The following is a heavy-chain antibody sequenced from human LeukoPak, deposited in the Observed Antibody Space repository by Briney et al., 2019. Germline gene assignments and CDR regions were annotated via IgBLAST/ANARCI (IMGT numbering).Heavy chain of an antibody. CDR2: ISSTATTI. CDR1: GFTFSSYA. D-gene: IGHD3-16*01. CDR3: ARDRVGGRYYYGMDV. J-gene: IGHJ6*02. V-gene: IGHV3-48*04. Sequence: GGSLRLSCAASGFTFSSYAMSWVRQAPGEGLEWVSYISSTATTIYYAASVKGRFTISRDNAINSVYLQMNSLRVEDTAVYYCARDRVGGRYYYGMDVWGQGTTVTVSS.